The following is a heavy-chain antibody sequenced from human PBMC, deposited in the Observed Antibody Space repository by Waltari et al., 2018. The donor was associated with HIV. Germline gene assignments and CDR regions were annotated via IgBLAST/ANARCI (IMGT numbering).Heavy chain of an antibody. CDR3: ATVRMVTTWYFEN. CDR1: GFPFSTLG. J-gene: IGHJ4*02. CDR2: IWHDGSNK. V-gene: IGHV3-33*08. Sequence: QVQLVESGGGVVQPGRSLRLSCAASGFPFSTLGMHWVRQTPGKGLEWVAVIWHDGSNKYYADSVKGRFTISRDNSKNTLYLQMNSLRPEDTGMYYCATVRMVTTWYFENWGQGTLVSVSS. D-gene: IGHD4-17*01.